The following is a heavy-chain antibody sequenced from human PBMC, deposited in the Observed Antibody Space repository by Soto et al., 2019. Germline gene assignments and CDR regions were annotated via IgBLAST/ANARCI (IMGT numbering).Heavy chain of an antibody. D-gene: IGHD3-3*01. J-gene: IGHJ4*02. CDR3: ATSTYYDFWSGYYVDY. CDR1: GYTLTELS. Sequence: GASVKVSCKVSGYTLTELSMHWVRQAPGKGLEWMGGFDPEDGETIYAQKFQGRVTMTEDTSTDTAYMELSSLRSEDTAVYYCATSTYYDFWSGYYVDYWGQGTLVTVSS. CDR2: FDPEDGET. V-gene: IGHV1-24*01.